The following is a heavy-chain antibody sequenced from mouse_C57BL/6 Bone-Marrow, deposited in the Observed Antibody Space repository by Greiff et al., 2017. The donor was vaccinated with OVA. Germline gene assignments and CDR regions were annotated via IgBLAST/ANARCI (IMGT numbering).Heavy chain of an antibody. J-gene: IGHJ2*01. CDR1: GYTFTSYG. V-gene: IGHV1-81*01. CDR2: IYPRSGNT. D-gene: IGHD1-1*01. CDR3: AREDYYRDFDY. Sequence: QVQLQQSGAELARPGASVKLSCKASGYTFTSYGISWVKQRTGQGLEWIGEIYPRSGNTYYNEKFKGKATLTADKSSSTAYMELRSLTSEDSAVYFCAREDYYRDFDYWGQGTTRTVSS.